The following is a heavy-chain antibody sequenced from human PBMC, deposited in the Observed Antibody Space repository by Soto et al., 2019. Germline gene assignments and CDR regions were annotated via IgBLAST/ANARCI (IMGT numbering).Heavy chain of an antibody. J-gene: IGHJ4*02. V-gene: IGHV1-18*01. Sequence: QVQLVQSGAEVKKPGASVKVSCKASGYTFASYGITWVRQAPGQGLEWMGWISAYNGDTNYAQKFQGRVTMTADTSTGTAYMELRSLRSDDGAGFFCARESSALTTYYFDYCGQGTLVTVSS. CDR3: ARESSALTTYYFDY. D-gene: IGHD4-17*01. CDR2: ISAYNGDT. CDR1: GYTFASYG.